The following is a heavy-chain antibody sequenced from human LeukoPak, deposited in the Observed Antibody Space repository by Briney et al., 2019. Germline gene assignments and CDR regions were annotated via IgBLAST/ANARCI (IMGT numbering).Heavy chain of an antibody. CDR1: GGTFSSYA. CDR2: IHTNTGNP. V-gene: IGHV7-4-1*02. Sequence: GASVKVSCKASGGTFSSYAISWVRQAPGQGLEWMGWIHTNTGNPTYGQGFTGRFVFSLDTSVSTAYLQISDIKAEDNAVYYCARKNNFDAFDIWGQGTMVTVSS. D-gene: IGHD2/OR15-2a*01. J-gene: IGHJ3*02. CDR3: ARKNNFDAFDI.